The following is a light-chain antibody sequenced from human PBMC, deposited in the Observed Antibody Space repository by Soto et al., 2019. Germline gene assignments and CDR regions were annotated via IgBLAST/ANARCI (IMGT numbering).Light chain of an antibody. CDR1: SSDIGGYDY. J-gene: IGLJ3*02. CDR3: SSYIRTCALVL. V-gene: IGLV2-14*01. Sequence: QSALTQPASVSGSPGQSITISCTGTSSDIGGYDYVSWYQQYPGKAPKLMIYDVTNRASGVSSRFSASKSGDTASLTISGLQAEDEADYYCSSYIRTCALVLFGGGTKLTVL. CDR2: DVT.